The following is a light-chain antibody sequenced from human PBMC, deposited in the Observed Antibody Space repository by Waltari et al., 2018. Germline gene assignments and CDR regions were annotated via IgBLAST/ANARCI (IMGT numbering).Light chain of an antibody. CDR1: QGIGSY. J-gene: IGKJ3*01. Sequence: IQLTQSPSSLSASVGDRVTITCRASQGIGSYVAWYQQKPGKAPKLLIYAASTLKNAVPSRFSGSGFVTDFTLTISSLQPEDFATYYCQQSNSYPFTFGPGTKVDIK. CDR2: AAS. V-gene: IGKV1-9*01. CDR3: QQSNSYPFT.